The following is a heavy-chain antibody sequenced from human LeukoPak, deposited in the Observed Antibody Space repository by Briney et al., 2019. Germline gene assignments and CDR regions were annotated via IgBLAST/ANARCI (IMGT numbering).Heavy chain of an antibody. CDR1: GYTFTGYY. J-gene: IGHJ4*02. V-gene: IGHV1-2*02. Sequence: ASVKVSCKASGYTFTGYYMHWVRQAPGQGLEWMGWINPNSGGTNYAQKFQGRVTMATDTSTSTVYMEVRSLRSDDTAVYYCARAWLRLNPYFDYWGQGTLVTVSS. CDR2: INPNSGGT. D-gene: IGHD5-12*01. CDR3: ARAWLRLNPYFDY.